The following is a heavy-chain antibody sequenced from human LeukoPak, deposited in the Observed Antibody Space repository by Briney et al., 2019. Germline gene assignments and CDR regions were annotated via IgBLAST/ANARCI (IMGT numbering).Heavy chain of an antibody. J-gene: IGHJ3*02. V-gene: IGHV1-18*01. D-gene: IGHD3-10*01. Sequence: ASVKVSCKASGYTFNSYGISWVRQAPGQGLEWMGWVSAYNGHTNYAQKLQGRVTMTTDTSTSTAYMELRSLRSDDTAVYYCAIIVWFGDLDAFDIWGQGTMVTVSS. CDR1: GYTFNSYG. CDR2: VSAYNGHT. CDR3: AIIVWFGDLDAFDI.